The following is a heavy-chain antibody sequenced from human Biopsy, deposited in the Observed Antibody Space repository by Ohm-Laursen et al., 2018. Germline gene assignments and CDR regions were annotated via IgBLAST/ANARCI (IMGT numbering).Heavy chain of an antibody. CDR3: AKVSPTILSSFDY. CDR1: GFTFSTYA. Sequence: GSLRLSCAASGFTFSTYAMSWVRQAPGKGLGGVSSFTSSGASTDFADSVKGRFTISRDNSKNTLYLQMNSLRAEDTAVYYCAKVSPTILSSFDYWGQGTLVTVSS. CDR2: FTSSGAST. D-gene: IGHD3-9*01. V-gene: IGHV3-23*01. J-gene: IGHJ4*02.